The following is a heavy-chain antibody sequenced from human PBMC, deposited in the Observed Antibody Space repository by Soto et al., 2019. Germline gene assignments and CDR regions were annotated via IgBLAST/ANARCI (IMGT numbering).Heavy chain of an antibody. Sequence: PSETLSLTCTVSGGSISSYYWSWIRQPPGKGLEWIGYIYYSGSTNYNPSLKSRVTISVDTSKNQFSLKLSSVTAADTAVYYCARVDRGPFGVVIFFDYWGQGTLVTVSS. J-gene: IGHJ4*02. V-gene: IGHV4-59*01. D-gene: IGHD3-3*01. CDR3: ARVDRGPFGVVIFFDY. CDR2: IYYSGST. CDR1: GGSISSYY.